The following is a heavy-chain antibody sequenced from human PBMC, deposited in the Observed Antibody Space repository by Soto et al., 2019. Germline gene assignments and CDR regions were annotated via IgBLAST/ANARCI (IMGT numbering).Heavy chain of an antibody. V-gene: IGHV1-69*13. CDR2: IIPIFGTA. CDR1: GGTFSSYA. J-gene: IGHJ5*02. CDR3: ARAIVGPTTTGWLDP. D-gene: IGHD1-26*01. Sequence: SVKVSCKASGGTFSSYAISWVRQAPGQGLEWMGGIIPIFGTANYAQKFQGRVTITADESTSTAYMEPSSLRFEDTAVYYCARAIVGPTTTGWLDPWGQGTLVTVSS.